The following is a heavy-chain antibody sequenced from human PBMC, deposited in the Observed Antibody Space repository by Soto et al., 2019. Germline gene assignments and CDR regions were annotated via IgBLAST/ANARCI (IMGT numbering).Heavy chain of an antibody. CDR1: GFTFTTYS. CDR2: ISYDGNNV. V-gene: IGHV3-30-3*01. Sequence: GGSLRLSCAASGFTFTTYSMHWVRQAPGKGLEWVAVISYDGNNVYYTDSVRGRFTISRDTSKNTLFLQMNSLRAEDTAVYYCARPDYGDKYYDFWSGYFTLWGQGTLVTVSS. CDR3: ARPDYGDKYYDFWSGYFTL. D-gene: IGHD3-3*01. J-gene: IGHJ4*02.